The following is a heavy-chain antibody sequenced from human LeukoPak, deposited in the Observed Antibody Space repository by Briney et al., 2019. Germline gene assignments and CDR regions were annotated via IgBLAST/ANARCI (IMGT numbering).Heavy chain of an antibody. Sequence: GRSLRLSCAASGFTFSSYAMHWVRQAPGKGLEWVAVISYDGSNKYYADSVKCRFTISRDNSKNTLYLQMNSLRAEDTAVYYCARAYWDPWGQGTLVTVSS. V-gene: IGHV3-30-3*01. J-gene: IGHJ4*02. CDR2: ISYDGSNK. D-gene: IGHD1-26*01. CDR3: ARAYWDP. CDR1: GFTFSSYA.